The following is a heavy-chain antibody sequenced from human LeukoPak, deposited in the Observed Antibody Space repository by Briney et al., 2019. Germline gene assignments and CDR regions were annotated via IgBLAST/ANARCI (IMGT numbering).Heavy chain of an antibody. CDR1: GGSISSSNW. J-gene: IGHJ4*02. V-gene: IGHV4-4*02. CDR2: IYHSGST. Sequence: PSGTLSLTCAVSGGSISSSNWWSWVRQPPGKGLEWIGEIYHSGSTNYNPSLKSRVTISVDKSKNQFSLKLSSVTAADTAVYYCARDASTRQHYDSGSYPEYWGQGTLVTVSS. D-gene: IGHD3-10*01. CDR3: ARDASTRQHYDSGSYPEY.